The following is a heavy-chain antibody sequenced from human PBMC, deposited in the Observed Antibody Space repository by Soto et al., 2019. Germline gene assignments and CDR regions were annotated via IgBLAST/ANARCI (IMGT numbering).Heavy chain of an antibody. V-gene: IGHV1-69*02. CDR3: ARTFVGGELLGMDV. D-gene: IGHD1-26*01. Sequence: QVQRVQSGAEVKKPGSSVKVSCKASGGTFSSYTISWVRKAPGQGLEWRGRIIPILGIANYAQKFQGRVTITADKSTSTAYMELSSRRYEATAVYYCARTFVGGELLGMDVWGQGTTVTVSS. J-gene: IGHJ6*02. CDR2: IIPILGIA. CDR1: GGTFSSYT.